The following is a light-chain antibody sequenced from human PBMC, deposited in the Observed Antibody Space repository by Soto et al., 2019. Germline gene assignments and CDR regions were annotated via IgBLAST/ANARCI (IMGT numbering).Light chain of an antibody. CDR1: SSDVGSYNL. J-gene: IGLJ2*01. CDR3: AAWDDTLNGVL. V-gene: IGLV2-14*02. Sequence: QSALTQPASVSGSPGQSITISCTGISSDVGSYNLVSWYQQHPGKAPKLMIYEGSKRPSGVSNRFSGSKSGNTASLAISGLQSEDEADYYCAAWDDTLNGVLFGGGTKVTVL. CDR2: EGS.